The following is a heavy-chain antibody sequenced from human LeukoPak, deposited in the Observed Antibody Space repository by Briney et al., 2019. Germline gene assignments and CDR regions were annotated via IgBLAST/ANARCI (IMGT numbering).Heavy chain of an antibody. J-gene: IGHJ5*02. CDR2: IYPGDSDT. CDR1: GYSFTKYW. V-gene: IGHV5-51*01. Sequence: SGESLKISCKGSGYSFTKYWIGWVRQMPGKGLEWMGIIYPGDSDTRYSPSFQGQVTISVDKSINTAYLQWSSLKATDTAMYYCARDPEGSLWFDPWGQGTLVTVSS. CDR3: ARDPEGSLWFDP.